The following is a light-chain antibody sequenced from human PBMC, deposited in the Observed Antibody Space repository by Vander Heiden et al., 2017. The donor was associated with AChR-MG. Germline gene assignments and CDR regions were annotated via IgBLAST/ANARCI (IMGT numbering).Light chain of an antibody. CDR1: QSVSSSY. J-gene: IGKJ2*01. Sequence: ETVLTQSPGTLSLSPGERATLPCRASQSVSSSYLAWYQQKPGQAPRRLIYGASSRATGIPDRFSGSRSGTDFALTISRREPEDFAVYYCQQYGSSPRVTFGQRTKLEIK. CDR2: GAS. CDR3: QQYGSSPRVT. V-gene: IGKV3-20*01.